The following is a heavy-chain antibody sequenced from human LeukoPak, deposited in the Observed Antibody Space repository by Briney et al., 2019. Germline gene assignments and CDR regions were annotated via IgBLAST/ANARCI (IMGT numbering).Heavy chain of an antibody. CDR2: INTNTGNP. CDR3: ARENLYSSSWYFDS. CDR1: GYTFTSYG. D-gene: IGHD6-13*01. V-gene: IGHV7-4-1*02. Sequence: GASVKVSCKASGYTFTSYGISWVRQAPGQGLEWMGWINTNTGNPTYAQGFTGRFVFSLDTSVSTAYLQISSLKAEDTAVYYCARENLYSSSWYFDSWGQGTLVTVSS. J-gene: IGHJ4*02.